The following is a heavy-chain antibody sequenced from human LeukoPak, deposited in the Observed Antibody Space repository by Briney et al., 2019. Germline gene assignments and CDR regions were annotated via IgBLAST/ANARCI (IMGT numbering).Heavy chain of an antibody. D-gene: IGHD2-2*02. Sequence: GKSLRLSCAASGFTFSSYAMHWVRQAPGKGLEWVAVISYDGSNKYYADSVKGRFTISRDNSKNTLYLEMNSLRAEDTAVYYCARDRNYCSSTSCYTSGFDYWGQGTLVTVSS. CDR2: ISYDGSNK. CDR3: ARDRNYCSSTSCYTSGFDY. CDR1: GFTFSSYA. V-gene: IGHV3-30-3*01. J-gene: IGHJ4*02.